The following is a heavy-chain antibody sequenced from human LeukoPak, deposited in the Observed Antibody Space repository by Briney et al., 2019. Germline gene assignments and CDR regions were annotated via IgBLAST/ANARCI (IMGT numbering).Heavy chain of an antibody. J-gene: IGHJ4*02. CDR1: GGSFSGYY. CDR3: ARGQGIVVVPAAIYYFDY. CDR2: INHSGST. D-gene: IGHD2-2*01. V-gene: IGHV4-34*01. Sequence: SETLSLTCAVYGGSFSGYYWSWIRHPPGKGLEWIGEINHSGSTNYNPSLKSRVTISVDTSKNQFSLKLSSVTAADTATFYCARGQGIVVVPAAIYYFDYWGQGTMVTVFS.